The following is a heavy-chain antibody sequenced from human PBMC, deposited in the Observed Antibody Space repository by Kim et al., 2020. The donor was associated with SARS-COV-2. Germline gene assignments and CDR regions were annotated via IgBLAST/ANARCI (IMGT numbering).Heavy chain of an antibody. CDR1: GGTFSSYA. CDR2: IIPIFGTA. D-gene: IGHD2-2*01. J-gene: IGHJ6*02. CDR3: ASRSRVVEVPAAYDSYYYYGMDV. Sequence: SVKVSCKASGGTFSSYAISWVRQAPGQGLEWMGGIIPIFGTANYAQKFQGRVTITADESTSTAYMELSSLRSEDTAVYYCASRSRVVEVPAAYDSYYYYGMDVWGQGTTVTVSS. V-gene: IGHV1-69*13.